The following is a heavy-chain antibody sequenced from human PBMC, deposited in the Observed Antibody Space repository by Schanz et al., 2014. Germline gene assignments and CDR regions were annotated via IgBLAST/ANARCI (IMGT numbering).Heavy chain of an antibody. CDR2: ISYDGSFK. CDR1: GFNFGSHG. Sequence: VQLVESGGGVVQPGRSLRLSCAASGFNFGSHGMHWVRQAPGKGLEWVAVISYDGSFKNYADSVRGRITMSRDNSKNTLYLQMNSLRPEDTAVYYCARGGFGEVSYFDYWGQGTLVTVSS. J-gene: IGHJ4*02. CDR3: ARGGFGEVSYFDY. V-gene: IGHV3-30*03. D-gene: IGHD3-10*01.